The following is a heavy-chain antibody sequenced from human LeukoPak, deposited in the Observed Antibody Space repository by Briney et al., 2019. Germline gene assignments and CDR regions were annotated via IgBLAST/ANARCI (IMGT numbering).Heavy chain of an antibody. Sequence: ASVKVSCKVSGYTFTGYYMHWVRQAPGQGLEWMGWINPNSGGTNYAQKFQGRVTMTRDTSISTAYMELSRLRSDDTAVYYCARGYCSGGSCYSVDYWGQGTLVTVSS. D-gene: IGHD2-15*01. CDR1: GYTFTGYY. CDR3: ARGYCSGGSCYSVDY. V-gene: IGHV1-2*02. J-gene: IGHJ4*02. CDR2: INPNSGGT.